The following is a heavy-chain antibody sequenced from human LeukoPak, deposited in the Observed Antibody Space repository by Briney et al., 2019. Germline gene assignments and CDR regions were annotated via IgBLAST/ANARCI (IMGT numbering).Heavy chain of an antibody. CDR2: ISSDGSST. D-gene: IGHD7-27*01. CDR3: ARVLLGTWGAFDI. Sequence: GGSLRLSCAASGFTFSSYWMHWVRQAPGKGLVWVSRISSDGSSTTYADSVKGRFIISRDNAKNTLYLQMNSLRAEDTAVYYCARVLLGTWGAFDIWGQGTMVTVSS. J-gene: IGHJ3*02. V-gene: IGHV3-74*01. CDR1: GFTFSSYW.